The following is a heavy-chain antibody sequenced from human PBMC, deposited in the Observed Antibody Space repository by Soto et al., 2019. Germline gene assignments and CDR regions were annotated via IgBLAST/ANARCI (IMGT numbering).Heavy chain of an antibody. CDR2: IYYSGST. J-gene: IGHJ4*02. D-gene: IGHD3-10*01. CDR1: GGSISSYY. V-gene: IGHV4-59*01. Sequence: SETLSLTCTVSGGSISSYYWSWIRQPPGKGLEWIGYIYYSGSTNYNPSLKSRVTISVDTSKNQFSLKLSSVTAADTAVYYCARDRYGSGSYYGFGYFDYWGQGTLVTVSS. CDR3: ARDRYGSGSYYGFGYFDY.